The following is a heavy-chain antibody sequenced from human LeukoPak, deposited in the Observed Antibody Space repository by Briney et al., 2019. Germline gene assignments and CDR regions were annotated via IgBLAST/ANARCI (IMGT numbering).Heavy chain of an antibody. CDR2: INHSGST. CDR1: GGSFSGYY. J-gene: IGHJ3*02. D-gene: IGHD6-13*01. Sequence: SETLSLTCAVYGGSFSGYYWSWIRQPPGKGLEWTGEINHSGSTNYNPSLKSRVTISVDTSKNQFSLKLSSVTAADTAVYYCARVSWYLSDAFDIWGQGTMVTVSS. V-gene: IGHV4-34*01. CDR3: ARVSWYLSDAFDI.